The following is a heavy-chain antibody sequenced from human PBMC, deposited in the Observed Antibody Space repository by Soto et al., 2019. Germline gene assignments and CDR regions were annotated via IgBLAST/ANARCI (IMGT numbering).Heavy chain of an antibody. V-gene: IGHV4-59*12. J-gene: IGHJ5*02. CDR1: GGSISSYY. CDR3: ARDYYYGSGSYYRWFDP. Sequence: SETLSLTCTVSGGSISSYYWSWIRQPPGKGLEWIGYIYYSGSTNYNPSLKSRVTISVDTSKNQFPLKLSSVTAADTAVYYCARDYYYGSGSYYRWFDPWGQGTLVTVSS. CDR2: IYYSGST. D-gene: IGHD3-10*01.